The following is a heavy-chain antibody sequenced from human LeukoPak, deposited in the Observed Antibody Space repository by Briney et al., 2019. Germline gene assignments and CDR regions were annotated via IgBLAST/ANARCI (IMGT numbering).Heavy chain of an antibody. CDR1: GFTFSSYA. CDR3: ANAQGGDSSGWYYYYYYMDV. CDR2: ISYDGINK. J-gene: IGHJ6*03. D-gene: IGHD6-19*01. V-gene: IGHV3-30*04. Sequence: PGRSLRLSCAASGFTFSSYAMHWVRQAPGKGLEWVAVISYDGINKYYAASVKGRFTISRDNSNNTLYLQMNSLRAEDTAVYYCANAQGGDSSGWYYYYYYMDVWGKGTTVTVSS.